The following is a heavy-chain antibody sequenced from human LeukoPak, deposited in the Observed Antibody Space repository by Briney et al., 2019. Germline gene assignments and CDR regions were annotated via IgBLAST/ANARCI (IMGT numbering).Heavy chain of an antibody. CDR3: ARTAGPYSSSWDLDY. J-gene: IGHJ4*02. Sequence: SETLSLTCAVYGGSFSGYYWSWIRQSPGKGLEWIGEINHSGSTNYNPSLKSRVTISVDTSKNQFSLKLSSVTAADTAVYYCARTAGPYSSSWDLDYWGQGTLVTVSS. CDR1: GGSFSGYY. CDR2: INHSGST. D-gene: IGHD6-13*01. V-gene: IGHV4-34*01.